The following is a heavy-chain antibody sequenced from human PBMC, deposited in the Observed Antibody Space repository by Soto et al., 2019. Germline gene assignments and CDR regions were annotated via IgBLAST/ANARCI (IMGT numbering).Heavy chain of an antibody. D-gene: IGHD1-26*01. CDR3: ARRGSGSYDAY. CDR2: ISGSGDST. V-gene: IGHV3-23*01. CDR1: GFTFSSYA. Sequence: EVQLLESGGGLVQPGGSLRLSCAASGFTFSSYAMRWVRQAPGKGLEWVSAISGSGDSTYYADSVKGRFTISRDNSKKTLYLQMNSLRAEDTAVYYCARRGSGSYDAYWGQGTLVIVSS. J-gene: IGHJ4*02.